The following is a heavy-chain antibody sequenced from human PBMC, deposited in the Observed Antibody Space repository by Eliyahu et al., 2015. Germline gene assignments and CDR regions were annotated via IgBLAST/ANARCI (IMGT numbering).Heavy chain of an antibody. CDR2: IYTSGST. J-gene: IGHJ6*04. Sequence: TRPATGKGLEWIGRIYTSGSTNYNPSLKSRVPMSVDTSKXQFSLKLXSVTAADTAVYYCARTILTGYYGSRYGMDVWGKGTTVTVSS. CDR3: ARTILTGYYGSRYGMDV. V-gene: IGHV4-4*07. D-gene: IGHD3-9*01.